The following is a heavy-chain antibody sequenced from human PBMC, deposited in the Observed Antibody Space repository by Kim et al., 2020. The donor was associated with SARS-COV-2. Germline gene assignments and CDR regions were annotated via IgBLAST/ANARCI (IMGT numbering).Heavy chain of an antibody. J-gene: IGHJ4*02. CDR3: ARRNSRSWYDPFGY. CDR1: GYKFTDYW. CDR2: IYPGDSDT. V-gene: IGHV5-51*01. D-gene: IGHD6-13*01. Sequence: GESLKISCKGSGYKFTDYWIAWVRQMPGKGLEWMGIIYPGDSDTRYSPSFQGQVTISADKSINTTYLQWSGLKASDTAMYYCARRNSRSWYDPFGYWGQGTLVTVSS.